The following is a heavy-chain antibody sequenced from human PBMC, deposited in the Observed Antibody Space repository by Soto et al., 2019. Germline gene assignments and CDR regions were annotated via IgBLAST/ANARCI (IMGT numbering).Heavy chain of an antibody. J-gene: IGHJ4*02. Sequence: ASVKVSCKASGYTFTSYAMHWVRQAPGQRLEWMGWINAGNGNTKYSQKFQGRVTITRDTSASTAYMELSSLRSEDTAVYYCARTRRGFLEWFPSTKFDYWGQGTLVTVSS. CDR3: ARTRRGFLEWFPSTKFDY. D-gene: IGHD3-3*01. V-gene: IGHV1-3*01. CDR1: GYTFTSYA. CDR2: INAGNGNT.